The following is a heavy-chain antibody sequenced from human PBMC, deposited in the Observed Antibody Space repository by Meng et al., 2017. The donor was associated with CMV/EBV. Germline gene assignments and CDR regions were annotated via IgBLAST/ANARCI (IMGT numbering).Heavy chain of an antibody. D-gene: IGHD1-1*01. CDR1: GGTFSSYA. CDR2: IIPILGIA. Sequence: SVQVSCKASGGTFSSYAIRWVRQAPGQGLEWMGGIIPILGIANYAQKFQGRVTITADKSTSTSYMELSSLRSEDTAVYYCARDERPHQSYFDYWGQGTLVTVSS. V-gene: IGHV1-69*10. CDR3: ARDERPHQSYFDY. J-gene: IGHJ4*02.